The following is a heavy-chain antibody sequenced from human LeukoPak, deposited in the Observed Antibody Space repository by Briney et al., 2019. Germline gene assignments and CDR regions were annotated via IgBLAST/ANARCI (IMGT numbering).Heavy chain of an antibody. J-gene: IGHJ4*02. CDR1: GFTFSDYY. V-gene: IGHV3-11*01. D-gene: IGHD5-18*01. Sequence: GGSLRLSCAASGFTFSDYYMSCIRQAPGKGLEWVSYISSSGSTIYYADSVKGRFTISRDNAKNSLYLQMNSLRAEDTAVYYCARGEKGGRGYSYGSGYWGQGTLVTVSS. CDR2: ISSSGSTI. CDR3: ARGEKGGRGYSYGSGY.